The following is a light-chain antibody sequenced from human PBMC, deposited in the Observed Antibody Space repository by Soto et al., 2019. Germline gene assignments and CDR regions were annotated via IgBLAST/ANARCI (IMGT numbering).Light chain of an antibody. V-gene: IGKV3D-20*02. CDR1: QSVSSNF. CDR3: QQRSNWPIT. Sequence: EIVLTQSPGTLSLSPGERATLSCRASQSVSSNFLAWYQEKPGQAPRLLIYGASNRATGIPDRFSGSGSGTDFTLTISRLEPEDFAVYYCQQRSNWPITFGQGTRLEIK. CDR2: GAS. J-gene: IGKJ5*01.